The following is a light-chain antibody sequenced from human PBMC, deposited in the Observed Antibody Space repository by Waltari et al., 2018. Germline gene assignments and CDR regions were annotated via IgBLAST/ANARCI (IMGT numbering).Light chain of an antibody. J-gene: IGLJ3*02. CDR2: DVS. CDR3: SSYTSTWV. CDR1: SSAFAVFNH. Sequence: QSALTQSASASGSPGQSITISCTGTSSAFAVFNHVSWYQQHPGKAPQLMIYDVSKRPSGVSNRFSGSKSGNTASLTISGLQAEDEADYYCSSYTSTWVFGGGTKLTVL. V-gene: IGLV2-14*01.